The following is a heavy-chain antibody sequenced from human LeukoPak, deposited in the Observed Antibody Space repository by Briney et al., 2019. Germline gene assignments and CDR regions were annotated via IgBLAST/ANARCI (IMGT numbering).Heavy chain of an antibody. V-gene: IGHV4-59*01. Sequence: SETLSLTCTVSGGSISSYYWSWIRQPPGKGLEWIGDIYYNGSTNYNPSLKSRVTISVDTSKNQFSLKLSSVTAADTAVYYCARGRGPWELLLSPPEGYFDYWGQGTLVTVSS. J-gene: IGHJ4*02. CDR1: GGSISSYY. CDR2: IYYNGST. D-gene: IGHD1-26*01. CDR3: ARGRGPWELLLSPPEGYFDY.